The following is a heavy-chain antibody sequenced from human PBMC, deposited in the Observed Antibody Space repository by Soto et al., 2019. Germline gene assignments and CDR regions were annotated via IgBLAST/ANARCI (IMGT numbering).Heavy chain of an antibody. D-gene: IGHD3-22*01. CDR2: IKYDGSEK. Sequence: VGSLRLSCAASGFTFSSYWMSWVRQAPGRGLEWMANIKYDGSEKYYVDSVKGRLTISRDNAKNSLYLQMNSLRAEDTAVYYCASSPHKDSRPDYWGQGTLVTVSS. CDR3: ASSPHKDSRPDY. V-gene: IGHV3-7*03. J-gene: IGHJ4*02. CDR1: GFTFSSYW.